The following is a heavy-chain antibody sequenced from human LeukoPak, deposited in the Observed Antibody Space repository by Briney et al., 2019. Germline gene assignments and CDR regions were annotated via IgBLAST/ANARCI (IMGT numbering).Heavy chain of an antibody. J-gene: IGHJ4*02. D-gene: IGHD3/OR15-3a*01. Sequence: GGSLRLSCAASGFPFSAYYMTWIRQAPGKGLEWVSSIGFSSIGYSSDHLKYADSVKGRFTISRDNAKNSLFLQMDSLRAEDTAVYFCAREDFFTPHSWGQGTLVTVSS. CDR2: IGFSSIGYSSDHL. V-gene: IGHV3-11*05. CDR1: GFPFSAYY. CDR3: AREDFFTPHS.